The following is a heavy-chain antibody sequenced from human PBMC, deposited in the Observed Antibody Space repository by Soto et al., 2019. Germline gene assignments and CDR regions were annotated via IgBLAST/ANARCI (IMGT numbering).Heavy chain of an antibody. CDR1: GFTFSSYS. J-gene: IGHJ4*02. Sequence: GSLRLSCAASGFTFSSYSMNWDRQAPGKGLEWVSSISSSSSYIYYADSVKGRFTISRDNAKKSLYLQMNSLRAEDTAVYYCARARGDYLFDYWGQGTLVTVSS. CDR2: ISSSSSYI. D-gene: IGHD4-17*01. CDR3: ARARGDYLFDY. V-gene: IGHV3-21*01.